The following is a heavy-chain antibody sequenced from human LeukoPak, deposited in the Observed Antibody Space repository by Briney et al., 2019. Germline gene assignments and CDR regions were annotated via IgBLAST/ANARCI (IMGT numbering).Heavy chain of an antibody. V-gene: IGHV3-74*03. Sequence: GGSLRLSCVASGFTLSSNWMHWVRQAPRKGLEWVSRIKNDGSRTTYAGSVKGRFTISRDNARNTLYLQMSSLRAEDTAVYYCVRSDWFDPWGQGTLVTVSS. CDR1: GFTLSSNW. J-gene: IGHJ5*02. CDR2: IKNDGSRT. CDR3: VRSDWFDP.